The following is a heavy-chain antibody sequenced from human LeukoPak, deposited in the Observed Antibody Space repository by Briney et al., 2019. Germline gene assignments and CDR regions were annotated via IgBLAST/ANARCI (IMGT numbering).Heavy chain of an antibody. V-gene: IGHV4-38-2*02. Sequence: SETLSLTCIVSGYSISSGYYWGWIRQPPGKGLEWIGNIHHSGSTYYNPSLKSRVTISVDTSKNHLSLKLSSVTAADTAVYYCARVAAGIGFFQHWGQGTLVTVPS. J-gene: IGHJ1*01. CDR3: ARVAAGIGFFQH. D-gene: IGHD6-13*01. CDR2: IHHSGST. CDR1: GYSISSGYY.